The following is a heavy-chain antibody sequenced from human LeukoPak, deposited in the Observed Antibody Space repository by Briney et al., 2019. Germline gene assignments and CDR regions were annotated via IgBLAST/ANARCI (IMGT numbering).Heavy chain of an antibody. CDR2: ISAYNGNT. CDR1: GYTFTSYG. D-gene: IGHD2-2*01. Sequence: ASVKVSCKASGYTFTSYGISWVRQAPGQGLEWMGWISAYNGNTNYAQKFQGRVTITTDESTSTAYMELSSLRSEDTAVYYCAVEPDIVVVPAAVLYNWFDPWGQGTLVTVSS. V-gene: IGHV1-18*01. J-gene: IGHJ5*02. CDR3: AVEPDIVVVPAAVLYNWFDP.